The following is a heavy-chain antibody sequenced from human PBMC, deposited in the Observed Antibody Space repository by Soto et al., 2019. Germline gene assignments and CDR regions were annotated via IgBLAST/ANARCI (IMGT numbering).Heavy chain of an antibody. CDR3: VKDRYIDY. Sequence: GGSLRLSCSVSGFTLSSYAMHWVRQAPGKGLQYASSISSDGRSTYYADSVKGRFTISRDNSKNTLYLQMNGLRADDTAMYYCVKDRYIDYWGQGTLVTVSS. CDR1: GFTLSSYA. CDR2: ISSDGRST. V-gene: IGHV3-64D*06. J-gene: IGHJ4*02.